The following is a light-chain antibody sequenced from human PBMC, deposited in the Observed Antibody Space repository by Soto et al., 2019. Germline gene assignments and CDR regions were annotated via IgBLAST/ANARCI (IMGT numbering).Light chain of an antibody. CDR2: KAY. J-gene: IGKJ1*01. CDR3: KQYTSHRRA. V-gene: IGKV1-5*03. CDR1: QSISRR. Sequence: DIKMAHTRSTLSRAGEECSSRRSLASQSISRRLAWYQQKPGKAPKLLLNKAYSLESGVPSRFSGTGSGPESTLACGRVMPADSAIHSCKQYTSHRRACAQGTKVDIK.